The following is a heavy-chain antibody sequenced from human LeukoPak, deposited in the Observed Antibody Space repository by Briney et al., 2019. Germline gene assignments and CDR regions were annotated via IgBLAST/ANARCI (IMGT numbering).Heavy chain of an antibody. CDR3: AKAAQVLLWFGELFPLLDV. CDR2: ISGSGGST. D-gene: IGHD3-10*01. CDR1: GFTFNKYW. V-gene: IGHV3-23*01. Sequence: GGSLRLSCAASGFTFNKYWMHWVRQAPGKRLEWVSAISGSGGSTYYADSVKGRFTISRDNSKNTLYLQMNSLRAEDTAVYYCAKAAQVLLWFGELFPLLDVWGQGTTVTVSS. J-gene: IGHJ6*02.